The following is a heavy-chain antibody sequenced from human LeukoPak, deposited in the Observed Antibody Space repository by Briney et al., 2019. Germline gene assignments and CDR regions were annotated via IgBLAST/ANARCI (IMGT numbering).Heavy chain of an antibody. V-gene: IGHV3-21*01. CDR3: SSLDPNYNDSSGYYPFDY. CDR2: ISSSSSYI. J-gene: IGHJ4*02. CDR1: GFTFSSYS. D-gene: IGHD3-22*01. Sequence: GGSLRLSCAASGFTFSSYSMNWVRQARGKGLEWVSSISSSSSYIYYADSVKGRFTISRDNAKNSLYLQMNSLRAEDTAVYYCSSLDPNYNDSSGYYPFDYWGQGTLVTVSS.